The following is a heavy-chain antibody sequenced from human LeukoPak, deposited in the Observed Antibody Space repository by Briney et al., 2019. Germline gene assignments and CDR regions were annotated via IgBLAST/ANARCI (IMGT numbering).Heavy chain of an antibody. CDR3: AKGGYCSSTSCYNGVQEWFDP. V-gene: IGHV3-23*01. CDR2: ISGSGGST. Sequence: PGGSLRLSCAASGFTFSSYAMSWVRQAPGKGLEWVSAISGSGGSTYYADSVKGRFTISRDNSKNTLYLQMNSLRAEDTAVYYCAKGGYCSSTSCYNGVQEWFDPWGQGTLVTVSS. D-gene: IGHD2-2*02. CDR1: GFTFSSYA. J-gene: IGHJ5*02.